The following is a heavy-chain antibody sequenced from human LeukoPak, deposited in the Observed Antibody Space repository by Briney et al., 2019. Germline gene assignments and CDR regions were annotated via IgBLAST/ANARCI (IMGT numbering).Heavy chain of an antibody. CDR1: GYTLRSYG. D-gene: IGHD3-22*01. Sequence: PMASVKVSCKASGYTLRSYGITWVRQAPGQGLEWMGWINTNTGNPTYAQGFTGRFVFSLDTSVSTAYLQISSLKAEDTAVYYCARRAETYYYDSSGYQLAFDIWGQGTMVTVSS. J-gene: IGHJ3*02. CDR3: ARRAETYYYDSSGYQLAFDI. CDR2: INTNTGNP. V-gene: IGHV7-4-1*02.